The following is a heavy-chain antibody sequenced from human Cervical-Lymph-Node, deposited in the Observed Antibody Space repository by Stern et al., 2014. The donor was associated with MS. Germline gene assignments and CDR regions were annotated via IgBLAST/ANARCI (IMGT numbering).Heavy chain of an antibody. D-gene: IGHD2-15*01. CDR3: ARDKPVAVIYYYGMDV. CDR1: GYTFTTYA. J-gene: IGHJ6*02. V-gene: IGHV1-3*01. CDR2: INAANGNT. Sequence: QVQLVQSGAEVKKPGASVMVSCEASGYTFTTYAIHWVRQAPGQRLEWMGWINAANGNTKYSQKFQGRVTITRDTSASTAYMELSSLKSEDTAVYYCARDKPVAVIYYYGMDVWGQGTTVTVSS.